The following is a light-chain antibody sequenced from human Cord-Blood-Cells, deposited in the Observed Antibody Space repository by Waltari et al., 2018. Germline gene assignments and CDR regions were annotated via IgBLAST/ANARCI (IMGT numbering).Light chain of an antibody. CDR2: DAS. V-gene: IGKV1-5*01. Sequence: DIQMTQSPSPLSASVGDRVTITCRASQSISSWLAWYQQKPGKAPKLRIYDASSLESGVPSRFSGSGSGTEFTLTISSLQPDDFATYYCQQYNSYWAFGQGTKVEIK. J-gene: IGKJ1*01. CDR3: QQYNSYWA. CDR1: QSISSW.